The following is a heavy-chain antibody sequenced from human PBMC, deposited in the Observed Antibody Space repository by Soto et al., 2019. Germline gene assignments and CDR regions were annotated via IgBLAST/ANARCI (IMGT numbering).Heavy chain of an antibody. V-gene: IGHV3-23*01. Sequence: PGFSLRLSCAASGFTFSSYAMSWVLQAPGKGLEWVSAISGSGGSTYYADSVKGRFTISRDNSKNTLYLQMNSLRADETAVYYCAKDELARDSSGYYYVVRSAFYIWGQGTMVTVSS. CDR1: GFTFSSYA. CDR3: AKDELARDSSGYYYVVRSAFYI. J-gene: IGHJ3*02. D-gene: IGHD3-22*01. CDR2: ISGSGGST.